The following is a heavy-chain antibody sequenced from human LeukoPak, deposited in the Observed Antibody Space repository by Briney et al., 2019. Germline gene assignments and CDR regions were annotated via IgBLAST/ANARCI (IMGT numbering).Heavy chain of an antibody. CDR2: ISYDGSNK. Sequence: GGSLRLSCLASGFTFRSFGMHWVRQAPGTGQEWVALISYDGSNKNYADSVKGRFTISRDNSKNILYLQMNSLRVEDTAVYFCARGYGGNSAAFDIWGQGTMVTVSS. D-gene: IGHD4-23*01. J-gene: IGHJ3*02. V-gene: IGHV3-30*03. CDR3: ARGYGGNSAAFDI. CDR1: GFTFRSFG.